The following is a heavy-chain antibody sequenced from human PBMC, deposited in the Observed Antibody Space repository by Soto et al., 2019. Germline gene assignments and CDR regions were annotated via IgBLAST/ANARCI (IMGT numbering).Heavy chain of an antibody. D-gene: IGHD2-2*01. CDR3: TTLTNSLVVVPAAIGVY. CDR1: GFTFSNAW. J-gene: IGHJ4*02. CDR2: IKSKTDGGTT. Sequence: GGSLRLSCAASGFTFSNAWMSWVRQAPGKGLEWVGRIKSKTDGGTTDYAAPVKGRFTISRDDSKNTLYLQMNSLKTEDTAVYYCTTLTNSLVVVPAAIGVYWGQGTLVTVSS. V-gene: IGHV3-15*01.